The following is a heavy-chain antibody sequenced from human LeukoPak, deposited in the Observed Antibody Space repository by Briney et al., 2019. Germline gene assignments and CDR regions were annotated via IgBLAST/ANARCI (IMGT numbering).Heavy chain of an antibody. CDR1: GFTFSSYS. D-gene: IGHD2/OR15-2a*01. Sequence: PGGSLRLSCAASGFTFSSYSMTWVRQAPGKGLDWVSGISGSGGTTYYADSVKGRFTISRDNSKNTLYLQMNSLRAEDTALYYCAKDMGNTALLRWFDPWGQGTLVTVSS. CDR3: AKDMGNTALLRWFDP. CDR2: ISGSGGTT. V-gene: IGHV3-23*01. J-gene: IGHJ5*02.